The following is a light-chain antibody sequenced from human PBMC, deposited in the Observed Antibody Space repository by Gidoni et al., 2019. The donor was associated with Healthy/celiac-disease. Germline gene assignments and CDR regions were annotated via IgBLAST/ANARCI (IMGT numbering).Light chain of an antibody. CDR1: QSVLYSSNNKND. CDR3: QQYYSTPVWT. CDR2: WAS. Sequence: DIVMTQSPDYLAVSLGERATINCKSSQSVLYSSNNKNDLAWYQQKPGQPPKLLIYWASTRESGVPDRFSGSGSGTDFTLTISSLQAEDVAVYYCQQYYSTPVWTFGQGTKVEIK. J-gene: IGKJ1*01. V-gene: IGKV4-1*01.